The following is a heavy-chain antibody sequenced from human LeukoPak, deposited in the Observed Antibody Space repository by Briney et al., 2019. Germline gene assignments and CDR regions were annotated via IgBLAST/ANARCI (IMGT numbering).Heavy chain of an antibody. CDR3: AKHVLYSSGWYCDY. CDR1: GFTLSTYA. Sequence: PGGSLRLSCAASGFTLSTYAFSWVRQAPGKGVEWVSAISDSGSATIYADSVKGRFTISRDNSKNTVSLQMNSLRAEDTALYYCAKHVLYSSGWYCDYWGQGTLITVSS. CDR2: ISDSGSAT. V-gene: IGHV3-23*01. J-gene: IGHJ4*02. D-gene: IGHD6-19*01.